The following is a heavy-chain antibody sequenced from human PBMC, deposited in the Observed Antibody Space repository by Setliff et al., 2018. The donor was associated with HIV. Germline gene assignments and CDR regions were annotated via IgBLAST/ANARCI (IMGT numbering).Heavy chain of an antibody. V-gene: IGHV4-31*03. D-gene: IGHD5-18*01. J-gene: IGHJ5*02. Sequence: SETLSLTCIVSGGSINSGGYYWSWIRQYPGKGLEWIGYIHYSGSSYYNPSLRSRVTISVDTSKNQFSLKLGSVTAADTAVYFCARVTWIQLWLGWFDPWGQGTLVTV. CDR1: GGSINSGGYY. CDR3: ARVTWIQLWLGWFDP. CDR2: IHYSGSS.